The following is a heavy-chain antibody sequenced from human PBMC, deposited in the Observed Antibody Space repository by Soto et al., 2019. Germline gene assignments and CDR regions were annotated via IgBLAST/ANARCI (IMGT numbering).Heavy chain of an antibody. Sequence: GGSLRLSCAVSGFPFSFYGFHWVRQSPGKGLEWLGVIVSDGSAIYHADSLEGRFFISRDNSKDILYLQMNSLRVEDTAVYYCARDDAFDNENGFDMWGQGTMVTVSS. CDR1: GFPFSFYG. V-gene: IGHV3-33*01. J-gene: IGHJ3*02. D-gene: IGHD3-3*02. CDR3: ARDDAFDNENGFDM. CDR2: IVSDGSAI.